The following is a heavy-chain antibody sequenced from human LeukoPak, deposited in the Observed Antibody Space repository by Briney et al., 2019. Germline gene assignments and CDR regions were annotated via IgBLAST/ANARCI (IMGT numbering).Heavy chain of an antibody. V-gene: IGHV1-2*02. CDR1: GYAFTGYY. CDR2: INPTTGGT. J-gene: IGHJ5*02. CDR3: ARSWDSYRTTTATPGGS. D-gene: IGHD3-16*01. Sequence: ASVKVSCKASGYAFTGYYIHWVRQAPGQGLEWMGWINPTTGGTNYAQKFHVRVTMTRDTSMSTIYMNLSSLTSDDTAVYYCARSWDSYRTTTATPGGSWGQGTLVTVSS.